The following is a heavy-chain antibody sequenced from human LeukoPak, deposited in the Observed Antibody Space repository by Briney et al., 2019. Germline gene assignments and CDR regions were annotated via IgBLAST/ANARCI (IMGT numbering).Heavy chain of an antibody. V-gene: IGHV4-59*01. D-gene: IGHD6-19*01. Sequence: SETLSLTCTVSGGSISSYYWSWIRQPPGKGLEWIGYFYYSGSTNYNPSLQSRVTMSLDTSKNQLSLRLSSVTAADTAVYYCARSIAVAGTPYYFDYRGQGTLVTVSS. CDR3: ARSIAVAGTPYYFDY. CDR1: GGSISSYY. J-gene: IGHJ4*02. CDR2: FYYSGST.